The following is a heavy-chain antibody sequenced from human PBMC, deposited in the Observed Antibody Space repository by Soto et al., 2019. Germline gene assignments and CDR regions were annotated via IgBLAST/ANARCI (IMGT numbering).Heavy chain of an antibody. D-gene: IGHD1-26*01. Sequence: QAPGKGREWVAESFSSGGTQYADSVKGRFTISRDNSRNMVFLQMNGLRVEDTALYYFARDGDAVGIGSFVSGGQVARVTDSS. V-gene: IGHV3-53*01. J-gene: IGHJ1*01. CDR2: SFSSGGT. CDR3: ARDGDAVGIGSFVS.